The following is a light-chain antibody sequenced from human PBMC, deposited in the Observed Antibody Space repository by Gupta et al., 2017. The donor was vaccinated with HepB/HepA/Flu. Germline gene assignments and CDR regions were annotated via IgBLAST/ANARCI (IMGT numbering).Light chain of an antibody. CDR3: HQYTSSPYT. Sequence: ETVLTQPPDTLSLSPGERATLSCRASESLTTNYLAWYQGRPGQAPRLLIFGASRRATGIPDRFSGSGSGTDFTLTISRLEPEDFAVYYCHQYTSSPYTFGQGTKVEIK. V-gene: IGKV3-20*01. CDR1: ESLTTNY. J-gene: IGKJ2*01. CDR2: GAS.